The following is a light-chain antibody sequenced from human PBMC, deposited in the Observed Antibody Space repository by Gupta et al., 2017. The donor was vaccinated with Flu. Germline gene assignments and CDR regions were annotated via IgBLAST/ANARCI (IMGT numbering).Light chain of an antibody. CDR3: MQSLQTPVT. CDR2: LGS. J-gene: IGKJ5*01. Sequence: DIVMTQSPLSLPVTPGEPASISCRSSQSRLHSNGYNYLDWYLQKPGQSPQLLIYLGSNRASGVPDRFSGSGSGTDFTLKISRGEAEDVGVYYCMQSLQTPVTFGQGTRLEIK. CDR1: QSRLHSNGYNY. V-gene: IGKV2-28*01.